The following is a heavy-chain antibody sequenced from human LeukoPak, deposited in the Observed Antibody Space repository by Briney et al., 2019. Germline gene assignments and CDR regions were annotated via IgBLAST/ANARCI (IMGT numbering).Heavy chain of an antibody. J-gene: IGHJ4*02. V-gene: IGHV3-20*04. CDR1: GFTSDDYG. CDR3: AKMYGGTYIGS. D-gene: IGHD1-26*01. CDR2: INWNGGST. Sequence: PGGSLRLSCAASGFTSDDYGMSWVRQAPGKGMEWVSGINWNGGSTGYADSVKGRFTISRNNAKNSLYLQMNSLRAEDTAVYYCAKMYGGTYIGSWGQGTLVTVSA.